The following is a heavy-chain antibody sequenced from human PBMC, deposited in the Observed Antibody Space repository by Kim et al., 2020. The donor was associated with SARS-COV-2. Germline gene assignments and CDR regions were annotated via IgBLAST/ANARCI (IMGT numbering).Heavy chain of an antibody. Sequence: SVKVSCKASGGTFSSYTISWVRQAPGQGLEWMGRIIPILGIANYAQKFQGRVTITADKSTSTAYMELSSLRSEDTAVYYCARDSGDGYNQWRLDYWGQGTLVTVSS. CDR1: GGTFSSYT. V-gene: IGHV1-69*04. D-gene: IGHD5-12*01. CDR3: ARDSGDGYNQWRLDY. CDR2: IIPILGIA. J-gene: IGHJ4*02.